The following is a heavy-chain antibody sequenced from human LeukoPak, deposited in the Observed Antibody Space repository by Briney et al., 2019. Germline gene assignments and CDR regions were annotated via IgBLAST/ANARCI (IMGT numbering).Heavy chain of an antibody. CDR3: ARAEGDYYDSSGYYSDYFDY. D-gene: IGHD3-22*01. J-gene: IGHJ4*02. V-gene: IGHV4-38-2*02. CDR2: IYHSGST. CDR1: GYSISSGYY. Sequence: PSETLSLTCTVSGYSISSGYYWGWIRQPPGKGLEWIGSIYHSGSTYYNPSLKSRVTISVDTSKNQFSLRLSSVTAADTAVYYCARAEGDYYDSSGYYSDYFDYWGQGTLVTVSS.